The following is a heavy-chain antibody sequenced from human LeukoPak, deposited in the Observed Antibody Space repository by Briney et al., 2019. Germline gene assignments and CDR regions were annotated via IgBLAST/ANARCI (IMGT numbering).Heavy chain of an antibody. V-gene: IGHV4-59*08. Sequence: SETLSLTCTVSGGSISSYYWSWVRQPPGKGLEWIGYVHYSGSTKYNPSLRSRVTISVGTSRNQFSLKLSSVTAADTAVYYCARPYCSSTSCYEFDPWGQGTLVTVSS. CDR3: ARPYCSSTSCYEFDP. CDR1: GGSISSYY. D-gene: IGHD2-2*01. CDR2: VHYSGST. J-gene: IGHJ5*02.